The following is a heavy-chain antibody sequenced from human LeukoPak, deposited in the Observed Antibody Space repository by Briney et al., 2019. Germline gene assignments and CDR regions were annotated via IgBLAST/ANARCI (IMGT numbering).Heavy chain of an antibody. D-gene: IGHD3-3*01. J-gene: IGHJ5*02. CDR3: ARDLLGVVISNNWFDP. V-gene: IGHV1-18*01. CDR1: GYTFTSYG. CDR2: ISAYNGNT. Sequence: GASVKVSCKASGYTFTSYGISWVRQAPGQGLEWMGWISAYNGNTNYAQKLQGRVTMTTGTSTSTAYMELRSLRSDDTAVYYCARDLLGVVISNNWFDPWGQGTLVTVSS.